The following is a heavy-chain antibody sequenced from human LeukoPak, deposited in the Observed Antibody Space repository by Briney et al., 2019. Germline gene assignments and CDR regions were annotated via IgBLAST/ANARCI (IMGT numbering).Heavy chain of an antibody. Sequence: ASVKVSCKASGYTFISYAMHWVRQAPGQRLEWMGWINAGNGNTKYSQRFQGRVTITRDTSASTAYMELSSLRSEDTAVYYCARGRPIVVVPAAINYYYAMDVWGKGTTVTVSS. V-gene: IGHV1-3*01. CDR3: ARGRPIVVVPAAINYYYAMDV. J-gene: IGHJ6*04. CDR1: GYTFISYA. D-gene: IGHD2-2*02. CDR2: INAGNGNT.